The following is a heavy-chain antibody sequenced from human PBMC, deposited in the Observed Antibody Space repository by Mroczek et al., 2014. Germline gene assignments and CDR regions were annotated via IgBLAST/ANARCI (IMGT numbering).Heavy chain of an antibody. V-gene: IGHV4-59*01. J-gene: IGHJ5*02. D-gene: IGHD3-3*01. CDR1: GGSISSYY. Sequence: QVQLQESGPGLVKPSETLSLTCTVSGGSISSYYWSWIRQPPGKGLEWIGYIYYSGSTNYNPSLKSRVTISVDTSKNQFSLKLSSVTAADTAVYYCARGESNHDFSDWFDPWGQGTLVTVSS. CDR3: ARGESNHDFSDWFDP. CDR2: IYYSGST.